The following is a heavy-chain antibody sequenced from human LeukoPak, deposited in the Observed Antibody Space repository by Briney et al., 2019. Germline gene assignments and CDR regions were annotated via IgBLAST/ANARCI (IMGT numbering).Heavy chain of an antibody. D-gene: IGHD6-19*01. CDR2: ISSSGSTI. Sequence: GGSLRLSCAASGFTFSDYYMSWIRQAPGKGLEWVSYISSSGSTIYYADSVKGRFTISRDNAKNSLYLQMNSLRAEDTAVYYCATRTGYSSGWPNDAFDIWGQGTMVTVSS. V-gene: IGHV3-11*04. CDR3: ATRTGYSSGWPNDAFDI. CDR1: GFTFSDYY. J-gene: IGHJ3*02.